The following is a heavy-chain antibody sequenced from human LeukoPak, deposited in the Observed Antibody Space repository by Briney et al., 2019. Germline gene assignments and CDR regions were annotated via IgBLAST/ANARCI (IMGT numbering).Heavy chain of an antibody. CDR3: ARVVVPAAMGGMDV. Sequence: SETLSLTYTVSGGSISSYYWSWIRQPPGKGLEWIGYIYYSGSTNYNPSLKSRVTISVDTSKNQFSLKLSSVTAADTAVYYCARVVVPAAMGGMDVWGQGTTVTVSS. CDR2: IYYSGST. J-gene: IGHJ6*02. D-gene: IGHD2-2*01. CDR1: GGSISSYY. V-gene: IGHV4-59*01.